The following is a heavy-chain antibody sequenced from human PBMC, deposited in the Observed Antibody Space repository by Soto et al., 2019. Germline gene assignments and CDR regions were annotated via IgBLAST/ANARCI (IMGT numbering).Heavy chain of an antibody. Sequence: QVQLQQWGAGLLKPSETLSLTCAVYGGSFSGYYWSWIRQPPGKGLEWIGEINHSGSTNYNPSLMSRVTISVDTSKNQFSLKLSSVTAADTAVYYCASVYYDFWSGYYSVGGIDYWGQGTLVTVSS. CDR1: GGSFSGYY. D-gene: IGHD3-3*01. J-gene: IGHJ4*02. V-gene: IGHV4-34*01. CDR3: ASVYYDFWSGYYSVGGIDY. CDR2: INHSGST.